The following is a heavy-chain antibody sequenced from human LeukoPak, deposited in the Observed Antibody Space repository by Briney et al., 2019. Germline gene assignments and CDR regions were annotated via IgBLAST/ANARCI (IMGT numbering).Heavy chain of an antibody. D-gene: IGHD6-13*01. CDR3: ARGGGRLNRFLASIAAAGSAQFDP. Sequence: SETLSLTCAVYGGSFSGYYWSWIRQPPGKGLEWIGEINHSGSTNYNPSLKSRVTISVDTSKNQFSLKLSSVTAADTAVYYCARGGGRLNRFLASIAAAGSAQFDPWGQGTLVTVSS. CDR1: GGSFSGYY. CDR2: INHSGST. J-gene: IGHJ5*02. V-gene: IGHV4-34*01.